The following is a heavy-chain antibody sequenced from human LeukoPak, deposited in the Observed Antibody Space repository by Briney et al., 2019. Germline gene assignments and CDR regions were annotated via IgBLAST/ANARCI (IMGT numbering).Heavy chain of an antibody. V-gene: IGHV3-30-3*01. Sequence: GRSLRLSCAASGFTFSSYAMHWVRQAPGKGLEWVAVISYDGSNKYYADSVKGRFTISRDNSKNTLYLQMNSLRAEDTAVYYCAREYDFWSGGQGDYWGQGTLVTVSS. J-gene: IGHJ4*02. CDR2: ISYDGSNK. CDR3: AREYDFWSGGQGDY. D-gene: IGHD3-3*01. CDR1: GFTFSSYA.